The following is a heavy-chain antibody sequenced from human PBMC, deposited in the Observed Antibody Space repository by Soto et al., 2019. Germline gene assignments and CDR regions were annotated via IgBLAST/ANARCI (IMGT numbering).Heavy chain of an antibody. CDR3: AREGPSSSGSYYGADY. V-gene: IGHV1-18*04. CDR2: ISAYNGNT. CDR1: GYTFTGYY. Sequence: ASVKVSCKASGYTFTGYYMHWVRQAPGQGLEWMGWISAYNGNTNYAQKLQGRVTMTTDTSTSTAYMELRSLRSDDTAVYYCAREGPSSSGSYYGADYWGQGTLVTVSS. J-gene: IGHJ4*02. D-gene: IGHD1-26*01.